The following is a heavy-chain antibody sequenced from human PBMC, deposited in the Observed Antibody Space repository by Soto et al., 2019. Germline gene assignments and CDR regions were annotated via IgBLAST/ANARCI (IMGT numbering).Heavy chain of an antibody. CDR3: ARDRIQLTLADFDY. J-gene: IGHJ4*02. D-gene: IGHD5-18*01. CDR2: IYYSGST. Sequence: PSETLSLTCTVSGGSIRSYYWSWIRQPPGKGLEWIGYIYYSGSTNYNPSLKSRVTISVDTSKNQFSLKLSSVTAADTAVYYCARDRIQLTLADFDYWGQGTLVTVS. CDR1: GGSIRSYY. V-gene: IGHV4-59*01.